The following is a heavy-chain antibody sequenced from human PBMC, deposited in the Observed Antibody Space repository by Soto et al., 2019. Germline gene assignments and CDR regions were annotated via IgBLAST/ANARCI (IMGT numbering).Heavy chain of an antibody. J-gene: IGHJ5*02. CDR2: IKQDGSEK. CDR3: AKPIVGATAWFDP. CDR1: GFTFSSYW. Sequence: EVQLVESGGGLVQPGGSLRLSCAASGFTFSSYWMSWVRQAPGKGLEWVANIKQDGSEKYYVDSVKGRFTISRDNAKNSLSLQMNSLRAEHTAVYYCAKPIVGATAWFDPWGQGTLVTVSS. D-gene: IGHD1-26*01. V-gene: IGHV3-7*01.